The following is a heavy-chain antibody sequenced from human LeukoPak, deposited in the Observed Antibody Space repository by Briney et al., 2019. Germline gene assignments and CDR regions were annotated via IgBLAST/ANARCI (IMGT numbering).Heavy chain of an antibody. J-gene: IGHJ4*02. CDR3: AKDLFRFDL. D-gene: IGHD3/OR15-3a*01. Sequence: GGSLRLSCAASGFSFSRYGMHWVRQAPGKGLEWLAVSSYDGNNQYYADSVKGRFTISRDRDSSKNTLFLQMNSLRVEDTAIYYCAKDLFRFDLWGQGILVTVSS. CDR1: GFSFSRYG. CDR2: SSYDGNNQ. V-gene: IGHV3-30*18.